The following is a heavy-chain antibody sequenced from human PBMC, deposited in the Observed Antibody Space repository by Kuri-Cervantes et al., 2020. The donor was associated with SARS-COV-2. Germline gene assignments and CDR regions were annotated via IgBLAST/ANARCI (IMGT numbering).Heavy chain of an antibody. CDR2: ISYDGSNK. CDR3: AKAPLLASSGSYCDY. Sequence: LSLTCADSGFTFSSYGMHWVRQAPGKGLEWVAVISYDGSNKYYADSVKGRFTISRDNSKNTLYLQMNSLRAEDTAVYYCAKAPLLASSGSYCDYWGQGTLVTVSS. J-gene: IGHJ4*02. CDR1: GFTFSSYG. V-gene: IGHV3-30*18. D-gene: IGHD1-26*01.